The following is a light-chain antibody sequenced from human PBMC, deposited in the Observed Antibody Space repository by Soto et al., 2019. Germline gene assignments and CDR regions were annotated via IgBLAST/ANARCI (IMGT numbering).Light chain of an antibody. CDR2: AAS. CDR1: QGISSY. Sequence: IQLTQSPSSLSASVGDRVTITCRASQGISSYLAWYQQKPGKAPKLLIYAASTLQSGVPSRFSGSGSGTDFTLTIRSLQPEDFATYYCQQLNSYPWTFGQGTKVDIK. V-gene: IGKV1-9*01. J-gene: IGKJ1*01. CDR3: QQLNSYPWT.